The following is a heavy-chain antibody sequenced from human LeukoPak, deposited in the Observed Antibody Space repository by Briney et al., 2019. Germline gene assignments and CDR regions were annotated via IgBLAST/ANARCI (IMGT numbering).Heavy chain of an antibody. J-gene: IGHJ4*02. CDR1: GFTLSSYG. V-gene: IGHV3-33*01. Sequence: GGSLRLSCAASGFTLSSYGMHWVRQAPGKGLEWVALIWYDGSNKDYAASVKGRFTISRDNSKNTLYLEMYSLRAEDTAVYYCARGLGSYFDCWGQGTLVTVSS. CDR3: ARGLGSYFDC. D-gene: IGHD7-27*01. CDR2: IWYDGSNK.